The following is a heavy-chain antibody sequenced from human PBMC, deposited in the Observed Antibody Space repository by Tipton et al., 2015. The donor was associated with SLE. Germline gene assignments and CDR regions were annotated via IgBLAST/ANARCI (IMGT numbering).Heavy chain of an antibody. Sequence: TLSLTCTVSGGSISSGGYYWSWIRQHPGKGLEWIGYIYYSGSTNYNPSLKSRVTISVDTSKNQFSLKLSSVTAADTAVYYCAREKAAAANAFDIWGQGTMVTVSS. CDR3: AREKAAAANAFDI. J-gene: IGHJ3*02. V-gene: IGHV4-61*08. D-gene: IGHD6-13*01. CDR2: IYYSGST. CDR1: GGSISSGGYY.